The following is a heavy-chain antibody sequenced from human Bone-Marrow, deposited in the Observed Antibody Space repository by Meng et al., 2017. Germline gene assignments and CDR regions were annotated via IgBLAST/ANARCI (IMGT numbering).Heavy chain of an antibody. J-gene: IGHJ4*02. CDR1: GDSVSSNRAA. Sequence: QGQLQQSGPGLVKPSQTLSLTLSISGDSVSSNRAAWHWIRQSPSRGLEWLGRTYYRSKWYTDYAVSVKSRITINPDTSKNQFSLQLNSVTPEDTAVYYCARGDYSSSPSFWGQGTLVTVSS. D-gene: IGHD3-22*01. CDR3: ARGDYSSSPSF. V-gene: IGHV6-1*01. CDR2: TYYRSKWYT.